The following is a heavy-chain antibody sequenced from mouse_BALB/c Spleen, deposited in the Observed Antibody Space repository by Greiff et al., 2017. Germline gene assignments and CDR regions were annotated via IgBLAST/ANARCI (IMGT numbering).Heavy chain of an antibody. J-gene: IGHJ4*01. V-gene: IGHV5-6*01. D-gene: IGHD2-3*01. CDR3: AREDDGYSYYAMDY. CDR2: ISSGGSYT. Sequence: EVNVVESGGDLVKPGGSLKLSCAASGFTFSSYGMSWVRQTPDKRLEWVATISSGGSYTYYPDSVKGRFTISRDNAKNTLYLQMSSLKSEDTAMYYCAREDDGYSYYAMDYWGQGTSVTVSS. CDR1: GFTFSSYG.